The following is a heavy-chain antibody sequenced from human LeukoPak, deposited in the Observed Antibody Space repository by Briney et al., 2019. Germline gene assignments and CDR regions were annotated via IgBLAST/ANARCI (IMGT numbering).Heavy chain of an antibody. CDR2: ISSGSSTI. D-gene: IGHD1-26*01. CDR3: ARVSLYSPNRNDY. CDR1: GFTFSSYS. Sequence: GGSLRLSCAASGFTFSSYSMNWVRQAPGKGLEWVSYISSGSSTIYYADSVKGRFTISRDNARNSLYLQMNSLRAEDTAVYYCARVSLYSPNRNDYWGQGTLVTVSS. V-gene: IGHV3-48*01. J-gene: IGHJ4*02.